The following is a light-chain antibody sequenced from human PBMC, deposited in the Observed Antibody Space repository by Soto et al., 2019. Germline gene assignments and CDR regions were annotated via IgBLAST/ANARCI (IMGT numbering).Light chain of an antibody. CDR3: CSFAGSFYV. CDR2: EVS. V-gene: IGLV2-11*01. Sequence: QSVLTQPRSVSGSPGQSVAISCTGTSRDVDAYDFVSWYQHHPGKAPKLIISEVSKRPSGVSHRFSGSKSGNTASLTISGLQAEDGADYFCCSFAGSFYVFGTGTKLTVL. J-gene: IGLJ1*01. CDR1: SRDVDAYDF.